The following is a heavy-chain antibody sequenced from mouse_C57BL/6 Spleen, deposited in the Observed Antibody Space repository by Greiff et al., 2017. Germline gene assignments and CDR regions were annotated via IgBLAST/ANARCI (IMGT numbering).Heavy chain of an antibody. V-gene: IGHV1-82*01. CDR3: AREGDYEETMDY. Sequence: QVQLQQSGPELVKPGASVKISCKASGYAFSSSWMNWVKQRPGRGLEWIGRIYPGDGDTNYNGKFKGKATLTADKSSSTAYMQLSSLTSEDSAVYFCAREGDYEETMDYWGQGTSDTVSS. D-gene: IGHD2-4*01. J-gene: IGHJ4*01. CDR1: GYAFSSSW. CDR2: IYPGDGDT.